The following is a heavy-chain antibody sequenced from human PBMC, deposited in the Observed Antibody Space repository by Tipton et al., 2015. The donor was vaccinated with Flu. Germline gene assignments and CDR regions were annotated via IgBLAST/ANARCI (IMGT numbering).Heavy chain of an antibody. D-gene: IGHD6-19*01. CDR2: ISYSGST. Sequence: TLSLTCTISADSISSDYYWGWIRQPPGKGLEWIGYISYSGSTTYNPSLKSRVTISLDTSKNQFSLKLSSVTAADTAVYYCARDWGRAVVGPWGQGTLVTVSS. CDR3: ARDWGRAVVGP. CDR1: ADSISSDYY. J-gene: IGHJ1*01. V-gene: IGHV4-61*01.